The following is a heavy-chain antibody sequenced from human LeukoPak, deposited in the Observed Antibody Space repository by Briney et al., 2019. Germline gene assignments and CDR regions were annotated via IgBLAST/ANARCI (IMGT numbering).Heavy chain of an antibody. CDR1: GDSVSNNNGA. CDR2: TYYRSQWYN. V-gene: IGHV6-1*01. CDR3: AGGYAFDV. J-gene: IGHJ3*01. Sequence: SQTLSLTCAISGDSVSNNNGAWNWIRQSPSRGLEWLGRTYYRSQWYNDYARSVMSRISVDPDTSKNQFSLHLSSLTPDDTAVYYCAGGYAFDVWGQGTMVTVSS.